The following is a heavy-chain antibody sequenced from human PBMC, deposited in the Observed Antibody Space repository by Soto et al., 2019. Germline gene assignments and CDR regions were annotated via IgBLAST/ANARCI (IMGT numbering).Heavy chain of an antibody. CDR3: ARGPAIWYYGDYDDAFDI. CDR1: GYTFARYA. V-gene: IGHV1-3*01. D-gene: IGHD4-17*01. CDR2: INAGNGNT. Sequence: GASVKVSCKASGYTFARYAMHWVRQAPGQRLEWMGWINAGNGNTKYSQKFQGRVAITRDTSASTAYMELSSLRSEDTAVYYCARGPAIWYYGDYDDAFDIWGQGTMVTVSS. J-gene: IGHJ3*02.